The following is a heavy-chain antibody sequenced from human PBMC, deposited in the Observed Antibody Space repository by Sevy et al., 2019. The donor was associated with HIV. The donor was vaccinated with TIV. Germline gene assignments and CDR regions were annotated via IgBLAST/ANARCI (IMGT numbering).Heavy chain of an antibody. CDR1: GGSISSGSYY. CDR2: IYTSGST. D-gene: IGHD6-13*01. Sequence: SETLSLTCTVSGGSISSGSYYWSWIRQPAGKGLEWIGRIYTSGSTYYNPSLKSRVTISVDTSKNQFSQKLSPVTAADTAVYYCARASRIAAAGFYSGDAFDIWGQGTMVTVSS. CDR3: ARASRIAAAGFYSGDAFDI. V-gene: IGHV4-61*02. J-gene: IGHJ3*02.